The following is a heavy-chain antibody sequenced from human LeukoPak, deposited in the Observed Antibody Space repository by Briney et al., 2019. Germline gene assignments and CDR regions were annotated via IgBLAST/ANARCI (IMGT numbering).Heavy chain of an antibody. V-gene: IGHV4-38-2*01. D-gene: IGHD3-3*01. Sequence: PSETLSLTCAVSGYSISSGYYWGWIRQPPGKGLEWIGSTYYSGSTYYNPSLKSRVTISVDTSKNQFSLKLSSVAATDTAVYFCARLRFDFWSGYTHPYFDYWGQGTLVTVSS. J-gene: IGHJ4*02. CDR1: GYSISSGYY. CDR2: TYYSGST. CDR3: ARLRFDFWSGYTHPYFDY.